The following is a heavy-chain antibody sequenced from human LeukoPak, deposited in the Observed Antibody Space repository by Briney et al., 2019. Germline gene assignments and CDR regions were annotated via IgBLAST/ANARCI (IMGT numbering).Heavy chain of an antibody. Sequence: SKTLSLTCTVSGGSINGYFCTWLRQSAGAGLECIGRIHTSGTTYYNPSFKSRVSMSVDTSNNKFSLRLNSVSAADTAVYYCARDPAGHGRYFDYWGQGALVTVSS. CDR1: GGSINGYF. D-gene: IGHD1-14*01. V-gene: IGHV4-4*07. CDR2: IHTSGTT. J-gene: IGHJ4*02. CDR3: ARDPAGHGRYFDY.